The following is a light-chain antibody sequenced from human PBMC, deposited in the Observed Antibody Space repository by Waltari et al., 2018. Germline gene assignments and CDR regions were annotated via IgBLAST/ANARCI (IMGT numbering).Light chain of an antibody. V-gene: IGKV3-11*01. CDR1: QYIGAY. Sequence: VLTQSPATLSLSPGDRATLSCRASQYIGAYLAGYQQKHGQAPRLLMSEASNRATGVPDRFSASGSWTDFTLTVSSLEPEDFAVYYCQNRRNWHLLTFGGGTKVEIK. J-gene: IGKJ4*01. CDR3: QNRRNWHLLT. CDR2: EAS.